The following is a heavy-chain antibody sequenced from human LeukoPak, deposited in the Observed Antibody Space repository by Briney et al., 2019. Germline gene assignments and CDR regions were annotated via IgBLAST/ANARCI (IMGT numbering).Heavy chain of an antibody. Sequence: GGSLRLSCAASGFTFSGSAMHWVRQASGKGQEWVGRIRSKANSYATAYAASVKGRFTISRDDSKNTAYLQMNSLKTEDTAVYYCTRHGRSGNYWGQGTLVTVSS. CDR2: IRSKANSYAT. J-gene: IGHJ4*02. CDR3: TRHGRSGNY. V-gene: IGHV3-73*01. CDR1: GFTFSGSA. D-gene: IGHD6-19*01.